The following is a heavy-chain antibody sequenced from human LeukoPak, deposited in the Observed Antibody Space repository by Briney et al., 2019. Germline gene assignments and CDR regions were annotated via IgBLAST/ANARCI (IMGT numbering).Heavy chain of an antibody. V-gene: IGHV3-21*01. CDR3: ASVVDDSSGQTPDY. CDR2: ISSSSSYI. D-gene: IGHD3-22*01. J-gene: IGHJ4*02. Sequence: GGSLRLSCAASGFTFSSYSMNWVRQAPGKGLEWVSSISSSSSYIYYADSVKGRFTISSDNAKNSLYLQMNSLRAEDTAVYYCASVVDDSSGQTPDYWGQRTLVTVSS. CDR1: GFTFSSYS.